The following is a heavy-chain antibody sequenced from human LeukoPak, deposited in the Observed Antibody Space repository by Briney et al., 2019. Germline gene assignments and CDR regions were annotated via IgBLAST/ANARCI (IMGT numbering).Heavy chain of an antibody. Sequence: SETLSLTCAVSGYSISSGYYWGWIRQPPGKGLEWIGSIYHSGSTYYNPSLKSRVTISVDTSKNQFSLKLSSVTAADTAVYYCAREITIFGVVTPHDYWGQGTLVTVSP. CDR2: IYHSGST. CDR3: AREITIFGVVTPHDY. V-gene: IGHV4-38-2*02. CDR1: GYSISSGYY. J-gene: IGHJ4*02. D-gene: IGHD3-3*01.